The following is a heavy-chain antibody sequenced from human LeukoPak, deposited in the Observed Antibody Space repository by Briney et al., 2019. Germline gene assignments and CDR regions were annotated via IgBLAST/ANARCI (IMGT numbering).Heavy chain of an antibody. CDR2: ISGSGDNT. J-gene: IGHJ4*02. Sequence: GGSLRLSCAASGFTFSSYAMSWVRQAPGEGLEWVSGISGSGDNTYYADSVKGRFTISRDNSKNTLYVQVNSLGTEDTAVYYCARGTRGYSSNPRLLESWGQGTLVTVSS. V-gene: IGHV3-23*01. D-gene: IGHD6-19*01. CDR1: GFTFSSYA. CDR3: ARGTRGYSSNPRLLES.